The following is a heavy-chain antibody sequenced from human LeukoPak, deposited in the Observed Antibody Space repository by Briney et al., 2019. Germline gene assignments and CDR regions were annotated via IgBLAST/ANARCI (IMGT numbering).Heavy chain of an antibody. D-gene: IGHD7-27*01. V-gene: IGHV3-9*01. J-gene: IGHJ4*02. CDR3: AKEDNSGGGFDY. CDR2: ISWNSGSI. Sequence: PGGSLRLSCAASGFTFDDYAMHWVRQAPGKGLEWVSGISWNSGSIGYADSVKGRFTISRDNAKNSLYLQMNSLRAEDTALYYCAKEDNSGGGFDYWGQGTLVTVSS. CDR1: GFTFDDYA.